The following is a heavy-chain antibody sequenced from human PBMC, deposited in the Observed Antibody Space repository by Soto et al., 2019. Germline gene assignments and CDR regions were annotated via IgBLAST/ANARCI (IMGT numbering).Heavy chain of an antibody. CDR3: ARGGSSDWQVALDI. CDR2: IKHSGSS. CDR1: AGSFSHYY. J-gene: IGHJ3*02. V-gene: IGHV4-34*01. Sequence: QVQQQPWGAGLLKPSETLSLTCAVYAGSFSHYYWNWIRQSPGKGLEWIGKIKHSGSSNYNPSLRSRVSISVDMSKNQFSLRLISVTAADTAVYYCARGGSSDWQVALDIWGQGTMVTVSS. D-gene: IGHD6-19*01.